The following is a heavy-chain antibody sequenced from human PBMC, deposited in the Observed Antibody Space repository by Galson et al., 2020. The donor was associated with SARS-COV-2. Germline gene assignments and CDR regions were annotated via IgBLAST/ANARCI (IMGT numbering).Heavy chain of an antibody. CDR2: ISSSSSTI. CDR3: ARGGTSRGEAY. Sequence: GGSLRLSCAASGFIFSNYNMNWVRQAPGKGLEWVSHISSSSSTIYYADSVKGRFTISRDNAKNSLYLHMNSLRVEDTAVYYCARGGTSRGEAYWGQGTLVTVSS. D-gene: IGHD3-16*01. J-gene: IGHJ4*02. CDR1: GFIFSNYN. V-gene: IGHV3-48*04.